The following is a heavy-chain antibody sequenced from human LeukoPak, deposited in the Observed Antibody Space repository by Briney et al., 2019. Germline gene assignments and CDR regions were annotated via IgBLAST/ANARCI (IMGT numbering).Heavy chain of an antibody. J-gene: IGHJ4*02. V-gene: IGHV1-69*04. CDR3: ARGDYYDSSGYYNGQFDY. CDR2: IIPILGIA. Sequence: ASVKVSCKASGGTFSSYAISWVRQAPGQGLEWMGRIIPILGIANYAQKFQGRVTITADKSTSTAYMELSSLRSEDTAVYYCARGDYYDSSGYYNGQFDYWGQGTLVTASS. CDR1: GGTFSSYA. D-gene: IGHD3-22*01.